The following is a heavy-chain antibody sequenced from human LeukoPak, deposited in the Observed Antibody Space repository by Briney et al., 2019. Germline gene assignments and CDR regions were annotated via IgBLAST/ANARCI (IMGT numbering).Heavy chain of an antibody. CDR3: ARIKYGSGTYYFDY. CDR1: GFTFKKYV. V-gene: IGHV3-66*01. J-gene: IGHJ4*02. CDR2: IYSGGST. D-gene: IGHD3-10*01. Sequence: GGSLRLSCAASGFTFKKYVMHWVRQAPGKGLEWVSVIYSGGSTYYADSVKGRFTISRDNSKNTLYLQMNSLRAEDTAVYYCARIKYGSGTYYFDYWGQGTLVTVSS.